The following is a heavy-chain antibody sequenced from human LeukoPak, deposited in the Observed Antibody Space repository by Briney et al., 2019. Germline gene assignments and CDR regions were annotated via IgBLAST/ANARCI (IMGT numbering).Heavy chain of an antibody. CDR2: IRSKANSYAT. Sequence: GGSLGLSCAASGFTFSGSAMHWVRQASGKGLEWVGRIRSKANSYATAYAASVKGRFTISRDDSKNTLYLQMNSLKTEDTAVYYCTTLGYCSGGSCYVPFDYWGQGTLVTVSS. J-gene: IGHJ4*02. V-gene: IGHV3-73*01. D-gene: IGHD2-15*01. CDR1: GFTFSGSA. CDR3: TTLGYCSGGSCYVPFDY.